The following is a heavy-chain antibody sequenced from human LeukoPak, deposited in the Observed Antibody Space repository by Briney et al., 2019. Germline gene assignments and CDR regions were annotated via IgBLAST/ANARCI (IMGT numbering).Heavy chain of an antibody. J-gene: IGHJ4*02. Sequence: PGGSLRLSSAASGFPFSNYWMIWVRQAPGKGLEGWANMKKDGGEINYVDSVKGRFTMSRDNAKTSLFLQLTSLRVDDTAVYDCARERGYRTFGLWGQGTLVTVSS. CDR3: ARERGYRTFGL. V-gene: IGHV3-7*01. CDR2: MKKDGGEI. CDR1: GFPFSNYW. D-gene: IGHD3-16*01.